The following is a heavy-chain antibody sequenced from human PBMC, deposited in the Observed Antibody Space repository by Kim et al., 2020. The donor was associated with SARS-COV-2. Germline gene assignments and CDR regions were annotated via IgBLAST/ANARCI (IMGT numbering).Heavy chain of an antibody. Sequence: YADEVKGRFTISRDNAKNSLSLQMNSLRAEDTAVYYCARAYSSGWAYFDYWGQGTLVTVSS. D-gene: IGHD6-19*01. J-gene: IGHJ4*02. V-gene: IGHV3-21*01. CDR3: ARAYSSGWAYFDY.